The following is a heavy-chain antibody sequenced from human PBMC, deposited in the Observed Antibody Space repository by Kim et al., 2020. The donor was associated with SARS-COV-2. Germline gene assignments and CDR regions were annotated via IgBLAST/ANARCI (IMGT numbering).Heavy chain of an antibody. D-gene: IGHD6-13*01. CDR2: ST. J-gene: IGHJ4*02. Sequence: STYYADSVKGRFTISRDNSKNTLYLQMNSMRAEDTAVYYCAKDGQLTFDYWGQGTLVTVSS. V-gene: IGHV3-23*01. CDR3: AKDGQLTFDY.